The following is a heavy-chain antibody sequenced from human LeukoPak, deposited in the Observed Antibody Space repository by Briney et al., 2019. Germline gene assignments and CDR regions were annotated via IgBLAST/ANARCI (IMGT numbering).Heavy chain of an antibody. CDR1: GFTFSSYA. J-gene: IGHJ4*02. Sequence: PGRSLRLSCAASGFTFSSYAMSWVRQAPGKGLEWVSAISGSGGSTYYADSVKGRFTISRDNSKNTLYLQMNSLRAEDTAVYYCAKSAYDYGDYDYYFDYWGQGTLVTVSS. CDR2: ISGSGGST. V-gene: IGHV3-23*01. D-gene: IGHD4-17*01. CDR3: AKSAYDYGDYDYYFDY.